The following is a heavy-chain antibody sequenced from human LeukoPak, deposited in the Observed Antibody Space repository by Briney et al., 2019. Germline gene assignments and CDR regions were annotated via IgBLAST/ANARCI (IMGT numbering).Heavy chain of an antibody. D-gene: IGHD3-10*01. J-gene: IGHJ4*02. Sequence: PSETLSLTCTVSGGSISSSSYYWGWLRQPPGKGLEWVGSIYCSGSTYYNPSLKSRVTISVDTSKNQFPLKLSSVTAADTAVYYCARAITMVRGVIITGFDYWGQGTLVTDSS. CDR1: GGSISSSSYY. CDR2: IYCSGST. CDR3: ARAITMVRGVIITGFDY. V-gene: IGHV4-39*01.